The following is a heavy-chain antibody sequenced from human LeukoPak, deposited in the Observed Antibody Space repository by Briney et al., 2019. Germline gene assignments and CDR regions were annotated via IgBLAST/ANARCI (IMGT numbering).Heavy chain of an antibody. CDR1: GFTFSSYS. CDR3: ARVAVAFNYFDY. Sequence: GGSLRLSCAASGFTFSSYSMNWVRQAPGKGLEWVSSISSSSSYIYYADSVKGRFTISRDNAKNSLYLQMNSLRAVDTAVYYCARVAVAFNYFDYWGQGTLVTVSS. J-gene: IGHJ4*02. D-gene: IGHD6-19*01. CDR2: ISSSSSYI. V-gene: IGHV3-21*01.